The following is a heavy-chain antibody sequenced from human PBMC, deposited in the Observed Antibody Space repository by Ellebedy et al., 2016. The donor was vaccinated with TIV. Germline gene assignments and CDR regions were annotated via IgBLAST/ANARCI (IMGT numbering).Heavy chain of an antibody. D-gene: IGHD5-12*01. J-gene: IGHJ3*02. Sequence: GESLKISXAASEFTFRNNPMSWVRQAPGKGPEWVSAISGSGGTTYYADSVKGRFTISRDNSKSSLSLQINSLRPEDTALYFCAKDYRPTGYVGYELNAFDIWGQGTMVTVSS. CDR2: ISGSGGTT. CDR3: AKDYRPTGYVGYELNAFDI. CDR1: EFTFRNNP. V-gene: IGHV3-23*01.